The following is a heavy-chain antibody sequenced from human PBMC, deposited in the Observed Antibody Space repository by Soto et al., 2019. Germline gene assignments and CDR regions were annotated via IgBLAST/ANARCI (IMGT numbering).Heavy chain of an antibody. Sequence: SETLSLTCTVSGVSVSRDYQWIWIRQPPGKGLEWIGHISYSGSPYYHPSLRSRLSISVDTSKNQFSLKMKSVTAADTAVYYCARAWDFWGQGTLVTVSS. CDR2: ISYSGSP. CDR1: GVSVSRDYQ. CDR3: ARAWDF. D-gene: IGHD1-26*01. J-gene: IGHJ1*01. V-gene: IGHV4-30-4*01.